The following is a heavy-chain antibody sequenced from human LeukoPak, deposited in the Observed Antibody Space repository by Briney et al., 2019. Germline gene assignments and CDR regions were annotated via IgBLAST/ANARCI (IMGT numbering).Heavy chain of an antibody. CDR3: AKVGAEGVGTTGFVVSYNWFDP. CDR1: GFTFSSYA. CDR2: ISGSGGGT. J-gene: IGHJ5*02. Sequence: GGSLRLSCAASGFTFSSYAMSWVRQAPGKGLEWVSAISGSGGGTYYADSVKGRFTISRDNSKNTLYLQMNSLRAEDTAVYYCAKVGAEGVGTTGFVVSYNWFDPWGQGTLVTVSS. V-gene: IGHV3-23*01. D-gene: IGHD1-26*01.